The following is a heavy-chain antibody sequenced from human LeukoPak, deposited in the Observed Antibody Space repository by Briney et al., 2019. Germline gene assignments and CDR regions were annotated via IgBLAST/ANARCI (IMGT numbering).Heavy chain of an antibody. CDR3: ARVITVRGVIFDY. D-gene: IGHD3-16*01. CDR1: GGSISSGSYY. V-gene: IGHV4-61*02. CDR2: IYTSGST. Sequence: NASETLSLTCTVSGGSISSGSYYWSWIRQPAGKGLEWIGRIYTSGSTNYNPSLKSRVTISVDTSKNQFSLKLSSVTAADTAVYYCARVITVRGVIFDYWGQGTLVTVSS. J-gene: IGHJ4*02.